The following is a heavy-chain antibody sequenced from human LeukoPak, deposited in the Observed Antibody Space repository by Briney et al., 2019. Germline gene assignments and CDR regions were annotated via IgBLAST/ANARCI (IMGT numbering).Heavy chain of an antibody. CDR3: AKDSRSSSSNPDN. J-gene: IGHJ4*02. CDR1: GFTFSDYA. D-gene: IGHD6-6*01. Sequence: GGSRRLSCAASGFTFSDYAMCWVRQAPGKGLEWVAAITGTGDSAYYADSVEGRFSISRDSSKNTVYLQMNGLRAEDSAMYFCAKDSRSSSSNPDNWGQGTLVTVSS. V-gene: IGHV3-23*01. CDR2: ITGTGDSA.